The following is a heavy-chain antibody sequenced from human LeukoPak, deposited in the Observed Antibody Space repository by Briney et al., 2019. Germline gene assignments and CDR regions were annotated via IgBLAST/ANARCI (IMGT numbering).Heavy chain of an antibody. CDR2: IYTSGST. CDR3: ARGPSITMVRGVISRSYNWFDP. Sequence: SETLSLTCTVSGGSISSYYWSWIRQPAGKGLEWIGRIYTSGSTNYNPSLKSRVTMSVDTSKNQFSLKLSSVTAADTAVYYCARGPSITMVRGVISRSYNWFDPWGQGTLVTVSS. J-gene: IGHJ5*02. V-gene: IGHV4-4*07. D-gene: IGHD3-10*01. CDR1: GGSISSYY.